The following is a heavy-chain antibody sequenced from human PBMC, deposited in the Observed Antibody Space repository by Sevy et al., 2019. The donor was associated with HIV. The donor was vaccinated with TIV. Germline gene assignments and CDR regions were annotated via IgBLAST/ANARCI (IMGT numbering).Heavy chain of an antibody. Sequence: GGSLRLSCAASGFTFSSYSLNWVRQAPGKGLEWVSYISGISNYIYYADSMKGRFTISRDNAKNLLYLQMNSLRAEDTAIYYCARGVIAYDAFDIWGQGTMVTVSS. CDR3: ARGVIAYDAFDI. J-gene: IGHJ3*02. V-gene: IGHV3-21*01. D-gene: IGHD3-16*02. CDR1: GFTFSSYS. CDR2: ISGISNYI.